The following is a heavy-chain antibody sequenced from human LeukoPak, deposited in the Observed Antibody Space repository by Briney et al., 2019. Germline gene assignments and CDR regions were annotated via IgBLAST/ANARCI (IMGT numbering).Heavy chain of an antibody. CDR3: AREPLIQMTTVTTGDY. J-gene: IGHJ4*02. Sequence: SQTLSLTCTVPGGSSSSGDYYWSWIRQPPGKGLEWIGYIYYSGSTYYNPSLKSRVTISVDTSKNQFSLKLSSVTAADTAVYYCAREPLIQMTTVTTGDYWGQGTLVTVSS. D-gene: IGHD4-17*01. CDR2: IYYSGST. CDR1: GGSSSSGDYY. V-gene: IGHV4-30-4*01.